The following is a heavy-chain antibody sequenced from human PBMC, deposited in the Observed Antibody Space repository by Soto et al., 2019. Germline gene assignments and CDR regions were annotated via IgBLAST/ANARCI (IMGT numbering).Heavy chain of an antibody. V-gene: IGHV3-23*01. CDR3: ERASLIVVVPAAPGRAFDI. CDR2: ISGSGGST. CDR1: GFTFSSYV. Sequence: EVQLLESGGGLVQPGGFLRLSCAASGFTFSSYVISWVRQAPGKGLEWVSAISGSGGSTYYADSVKGRFTISRDNSKNTLYLQMNSLRAEDTAVYYCERASLIVVVPAAPGRAFDIWGQGTMVTVSS. J-gene: IGHJ3*02. D-gene: IGHD2-2*01.